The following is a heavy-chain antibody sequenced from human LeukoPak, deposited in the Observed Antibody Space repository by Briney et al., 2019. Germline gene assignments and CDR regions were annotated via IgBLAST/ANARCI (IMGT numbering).Heavy chain of an antibody. D-gene: IGHD6-19*01. Sequence: SGGSLRLSCAASGFTFSNYDMSWVRQAPGKGLEWVSSISDSGGSTYYADSVKGRFTISRDKSKNTLYLQMTNLRAADTAVYYCAKDLSRAVAADWFDPWDQGSLVTVSS. V-gene: IGHV3-23*01. CDR2: ISDSGGST. CDR1: GFTFSNYD. J-gene: IGHJ5*02. CDR3: AKDLSRAVAADWFDP.